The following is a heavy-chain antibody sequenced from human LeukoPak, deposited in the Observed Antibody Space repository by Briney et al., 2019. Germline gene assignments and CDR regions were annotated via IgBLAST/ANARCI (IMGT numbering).Heavy chain of an antibody. J-gene: IGHJ3*02. V-gene: IGHV5-51*01. Sequence: GESLKISCKGSGYIFTSYWIAWLGQMPGKGLEWMGIVYPADSDTRYSPSFQGQVTISTDKSLNTAYLQWSSLKASDTAMYYCARPEKQYSSGWDAFDIWGQGTMVTVSS. CDR1: GYIFTSYW. D-gene: IGHD6-19*01. CDR2: VYPADSDT. CDR3: ARPEKQYSSGWDAFDI.